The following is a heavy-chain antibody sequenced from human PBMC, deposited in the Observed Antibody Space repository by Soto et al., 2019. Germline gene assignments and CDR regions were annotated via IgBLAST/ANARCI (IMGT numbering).Heavy chain of an antibody. CDR1: GYTFTSYD. D-gene: IGHD6-13*01. V-gene: IGHV1-8*01. CDR3: ARERSAAGTGWFDP. Sequence: QVQLVQSGAEVKKPGASVKVSCKASGYTFTSYDINWVRQATGQGLEWMGWMNPNSGNTAYAQKFQGRDTMTRNTSISTAYMELSSLRSEDTAVYSCARERSAAGTGWFDPWGQGTLVTVSS. CDR2: MNPNSGNT. J-gene: IGHJ5*02.